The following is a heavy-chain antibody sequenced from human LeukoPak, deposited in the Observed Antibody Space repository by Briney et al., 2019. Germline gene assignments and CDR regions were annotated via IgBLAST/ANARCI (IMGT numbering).Heavy chain of an antibody. CDR3: ARDRLRWPKIDY. D-gene: IGHD4-23*01. CDR2: IYYSGST. Sequence: SETLSLTCTVSGGSISPYYWSWIRQPPGKGLEWIGYIYYSGSTNYNPSLKSRVTISVDTSKNQFSLKLNSVTAADTAVYYCARDRLRWPKIDYWGQGTLVTVSS. J-gene: IGHJ4*02. V-gene: IGHV4-59*12. CDR1: GGSISPYY.